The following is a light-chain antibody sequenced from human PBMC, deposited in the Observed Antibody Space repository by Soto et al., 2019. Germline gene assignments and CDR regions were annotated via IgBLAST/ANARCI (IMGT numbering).Light chain of an antibody. CDR2: GAS. J-gene: IGKJ1*01. CDR1: QSVSSSY. Sequence: EIVLTQSPGTLSLSPGERATLSCRASQSVSSSYLAWYQQKPGQAPRLLIYGASSRATGIPDGFSGSGSGTDFTLNISRLEPEDFAVYYCQQYGSSRTFGQGTKVEIK. V-gene: IGKV3-20*01. CDR3: QQYGSSRT.